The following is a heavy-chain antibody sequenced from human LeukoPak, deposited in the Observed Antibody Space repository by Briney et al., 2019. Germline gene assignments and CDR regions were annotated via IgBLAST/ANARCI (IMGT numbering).Heavy chain of an antibody. V-gene: IGHV3-13*01. CDR3: ARGPRTLENWYFDL. CDR1: GFTFSSYD. J-gene: IGHJ2*01. Sequence: GGSLRLSCAASGFTFSSYDMHWVRQVTGKGLEWVSAIGTAVDTYYPGSVKGRFTISRENAKNSLYLQMNSLRAGDTAVYYCARGPRTLENWYFDLWGRGTLVTVSS. CDR2: IGTAVDT. D-gene: IGHD3-3*01.